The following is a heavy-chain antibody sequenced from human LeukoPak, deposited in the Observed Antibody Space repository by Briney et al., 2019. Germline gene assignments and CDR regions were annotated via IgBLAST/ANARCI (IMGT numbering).Heavy chain of an antibody. D-gene: IGHD3-22*01. CDR2: IYYSGST. V-gene: IGHV4-30-4*01. J-gene: IGHJ4*02. CDR3: ASAYDSSGYYWGGPFDY. Sequence: SQTLSLTCTVSGGSISSGDYYWSWIRQPPRKGLEWIGYIYYSGSTYYNPSLKSRVTISVDTSKNQFSLKLSSVTAADTAVYYCASAYDSSGYYWGGPFDYWGQGTLVTVSS. CDR1: GGSISSGDYY.